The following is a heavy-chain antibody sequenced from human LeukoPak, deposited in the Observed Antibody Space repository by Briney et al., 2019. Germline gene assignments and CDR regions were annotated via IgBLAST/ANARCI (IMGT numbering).Heavy chain of an antibody. D-gene: IGHD5-18*01. CDR3: ARDRHTTMDYFFDY. J-gene: IGHJ4*02. Sequence: GGSLRLSCAASRFTFSSYAMHWLRQAPGKGLEWVAVVSYDGNNKYYADSVKGRFTLSRDTSKNTLYLQMNSLRAEDTAVYYCARDRHTTMDYFFDYWGQGTLVTVSS. V-gene: IGHV3-30-3*01. CDR1: RFTFSSYA. CDR2: VSYDGNNK.